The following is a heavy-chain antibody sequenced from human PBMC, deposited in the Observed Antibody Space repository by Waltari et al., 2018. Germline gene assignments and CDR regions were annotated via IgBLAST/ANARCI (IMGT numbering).Heavy chain of an antibody. V-gene: IGHV2-5*01. Sequence: QITLKESGPTLVKPTQTLPLTCPFSGFSLSTSGVGVGWIRQPPGKALEWLALIYWNDDKRYSPSLKSRLTITKDTSKNQVVLTMTNMDPVDTATYYCAHSKRTTSLDYWGQGTLVTVSS. CDR1: GFSLSTSGVG. CDR2: IYWNDDK. D-gene: IGHD1-1*01. J-gene: IGHJ4*02. CDR3: AHSKRTTSLDY.